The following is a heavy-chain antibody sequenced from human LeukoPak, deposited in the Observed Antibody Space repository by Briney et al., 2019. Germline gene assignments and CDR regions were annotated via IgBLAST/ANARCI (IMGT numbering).Heavy chain of an antibody. J-gene: IGHJ4*02. Sequence: PGGSLRLSCAASGFTVSSNYMSWVRQAPGKGLEWVSVIFGGGNTYYADSVKGRFTISRDNSKNTVYLQMNSLRAEDTAVYYCARDYYYDSTGYSGADYWGQGTLVTVSS. CDR3: ARDYYYDSTGYSGADY. CDR1: GFTVSSNY. CDR2: IFGGGNT. V-gene: IGHV3-66*01. D-gene: IGHD3-22*01.